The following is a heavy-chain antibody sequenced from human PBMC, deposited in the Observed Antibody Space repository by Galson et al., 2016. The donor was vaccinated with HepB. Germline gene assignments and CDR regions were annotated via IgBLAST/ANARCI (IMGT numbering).Heavy chain of an antibody. Sequence: SLRLSCAASGFTFSNYAMSWVRQAPGKGLEWVSGISGSGGSTYYADSVKGRFTISRDNSKNTLFLQMHSLRAEDTAVYYCAKDLQLWFTIDNWGQGTLVTVSS. CDR1: GFTFSNYA. D-gene: IGHD5-18*01. CDR3: AKDLQLWFTIDN. J-gene: IGHJ4*02. CDR2: ISGSGGST. V-gene: IGHV3-23*01.